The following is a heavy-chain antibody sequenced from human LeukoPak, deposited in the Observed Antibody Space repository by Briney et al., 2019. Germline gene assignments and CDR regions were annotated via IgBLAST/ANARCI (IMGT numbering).Heavy chain of an antibody. D-gene: IGHD2-15*01. CDR2: ISGGSTTI. Sequence: PGGSLRLSCAASGFAFSDYYMSWIRQAPGKGLEWLSYISGGSTTISSADSVKGRFTISRDNAKNSLYLQMNSLRVEDTAVYYCARGWGERGKCRGGTCNNPQFDYWGRGTLVTVSS. CDR1: GFAFSDYY. V-gene: IGHV3-11*04. CDR3: ARGWGERGKCRGGTCNNPQFDY. J-gene: IGHJ4*02.